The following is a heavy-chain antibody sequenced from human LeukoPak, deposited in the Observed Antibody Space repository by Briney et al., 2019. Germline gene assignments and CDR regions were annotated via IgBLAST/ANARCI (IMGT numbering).Heavy chain of an antibody. D-gene: IGHD3-3*01. J-gene: IGHJ3*02. CDR1: GYTFTIYG. CDR2: ISAYNGKT. Sequence: ASVTVSCKASGYTFTIYGISWVRQAPGQGLERMGWISAYNGKTNYTQKLQGRVTITTDTSTSTAYMELRRLRSDDTAVYYCARRYYDFWSGYYESGAFDIWGQGTMVTVSS. CDR3: ARRYYDFWSGYYESGAFDI. V-gene: IGHV1-18*01.